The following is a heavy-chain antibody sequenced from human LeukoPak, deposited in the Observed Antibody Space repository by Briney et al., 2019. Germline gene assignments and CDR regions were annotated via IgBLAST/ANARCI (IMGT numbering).Heavy chain of an antibody. Sequence: GASVKVSCKASGYTFTGYYMHWVRQAPGQGLEWMGWINPNSGGTNYAQKFQGRVTMTRDTSISTAYMELSRLRSDDTAVYYCARDRFRELVLPDYWGQGTLVTVSS. D-gene: IGHD6-6*01. J-gene: IGHJ4*02. CDR1: GYTFTGYY. V-gene: IGHV1-2*02. CDR3: ARDRFRELVLPDY. CDR2: INPNSGGT.